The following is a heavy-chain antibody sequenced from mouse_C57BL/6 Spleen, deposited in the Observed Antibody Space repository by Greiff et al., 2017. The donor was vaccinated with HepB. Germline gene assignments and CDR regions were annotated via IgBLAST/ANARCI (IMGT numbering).Heavy chain of an antibody. CDR1: GYAFSSYW. Sequence: QVQLKESGAELVKPGASVKISCKASGYAFSSYWMNWVKQRPGKGLEWLGQIYPGDGDTNYNGKFKGKATLTADKSSSTAYMPLSSRTSEDSAVYFCSRGRLIPPVVASYPFASRGQAPTLTFSP. CDR3: SRGRLIPPVVASYPFAS. J-gene: IGHJ2*01. CDR2: IYPGDGDT. V-gene: IGHV1-80*01. D-gene: IGHD1-1*01.